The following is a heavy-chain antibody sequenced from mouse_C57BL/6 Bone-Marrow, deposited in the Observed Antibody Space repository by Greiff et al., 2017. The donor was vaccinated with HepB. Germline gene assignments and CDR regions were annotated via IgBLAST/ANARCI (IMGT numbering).Heavy chain of an antibody. J-gene: IGHJ1*03. CDR3: ARGLRWRYFDV. Sequence: EVKLMESGGGLVQPGGSLKLSCAASGFTFSDYGMAWVRQAPRKVPAWVAFIRNLAYSIYYADTVTGRFTISRENAKNTLYLEMSSLRSEDTAMYYCARGLRWRYFDVWGTGTTVTVSS. CDR2: IRNLAYSI. V-gene: IGHV5-15*01. D-gene: IGHD1-1*01. CDR1: GFTFSDYG.